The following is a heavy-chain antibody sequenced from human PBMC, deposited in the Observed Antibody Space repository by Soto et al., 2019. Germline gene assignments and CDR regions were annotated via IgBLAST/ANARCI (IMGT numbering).Heavy chain of an antibody. CDR3: TTAFSITMPRAYYYMDV. D-gene: IGHD3-3*01. V-gene: IGHV3-15*01. Sequence: PGGSLRLSCAASGFTFSNAWMSWVRQAPGKGLEWVGRIKSKTDGGTTDYAAPVKGRFTISRDDSKNTLYLQMNSLKTEDTAVYYCTTAFSITMPRAYYYMDVWGKGTTVTVSS. CDR2: IKSKTDGGTT. CDR1: GFTFSNAW. J-gene: IGHJ6*03.